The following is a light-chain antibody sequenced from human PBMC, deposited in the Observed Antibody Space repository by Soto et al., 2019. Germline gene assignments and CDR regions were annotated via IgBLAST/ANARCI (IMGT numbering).Light chain of an antibody. CDR2: SYD. CDR1: SSNIGGNT. CDR3: AAWDASLNGYV. V-gene: IGLV1-44*01. J-gene: IGLJ1*01. Sequence: QSVLTQPPSASGTPGQRVTISCSTSSSNIGGNTVNWYQQVPGTAPKLLIYSYDQRPSGVPDRFSGSKSGTSASLAISGLQSEDVADYYCAAWDASLNGYVFGTGTKLTVL.